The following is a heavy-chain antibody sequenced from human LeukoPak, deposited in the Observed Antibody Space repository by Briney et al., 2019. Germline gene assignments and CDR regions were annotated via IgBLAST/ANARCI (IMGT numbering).Heavy chain of an antibody. D-gene: IGHD3-10*01. Sequence: GGSLRLSCAASGFTFSTFAMIWVRQPPGKGLEWVSSIFPSGGEIHYADSVRGRFTISRDNAKNSLYLQMNSLRAEDTALYYCAKDYGSGSANWFDPWGQGTLVTVSS. J-gene: IGHJ5*02. V-gene: IGHV3-23*01. CDR2: IFPSGGEI. CDR1: GFTFSTFA. CDR3: AKDYGSGSANWFDP.